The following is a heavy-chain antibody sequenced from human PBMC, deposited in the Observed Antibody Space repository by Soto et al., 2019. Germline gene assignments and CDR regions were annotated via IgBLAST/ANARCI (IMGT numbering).Heavy chain of an antibody. CDR2: IWYDGSNK. Sequence: QVQLVESGGGVVQPGRSLRLSCAASGFTFSSYGMHWVRQAPGKGLEWVAVIWYDGSNKYYADSVKGRFTISRDNSKNPLYLQMNSLSAEDTAVYYCARELVGSYRRPDYWGQGTLVTVSS. CDR1: GFTFSSYG. CDR3: ARELVGSYRRPDY. J-gene: IGHJ4*02. V-gene: IGHV3-33*01. D-gene: IGHD1-26*01.